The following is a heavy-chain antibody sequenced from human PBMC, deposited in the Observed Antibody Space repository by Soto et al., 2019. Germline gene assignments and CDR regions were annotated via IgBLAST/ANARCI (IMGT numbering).Heavy chain of an antibody. CDR1: GYTLTSYD. J-gene: IGHJ4*02. D-gene: IGHD2-21*02. V-gene: IGHV1-8*01. CDR2: MNPNSGNT. CDR3: AKDVKWGGMTTIPYFDS. Sequence: ASVKVXCKASGYTLTSYDINWVRQATGQGLEWMGWMNPNSGNTGYAQKFQGRVTMTRNTSISTAYMELSSLRPEDTALYYCAKDVKWGGMTTIPYFDSWGQGTLVTVSS.